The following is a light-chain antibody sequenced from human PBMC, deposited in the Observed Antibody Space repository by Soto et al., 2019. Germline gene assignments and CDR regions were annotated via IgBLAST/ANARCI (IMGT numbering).Light chain of an antibody. J-gene: IGKJ1*01. Sequence: DIQMTQSPSTLSAFVGERVTITCRASQSVNSWLSWYQQRPVKAPKLLIYDTSTLESGVPSRFSGGGSGTHFTFTISNLQPEDIATYYCQQYDNLPPSWTFGQGTKVDIK. CDR3: QQYDNLPPSWT. CDR2: DTS. V-gene: IGKV1-5*01. CDR1: QSVNSW.